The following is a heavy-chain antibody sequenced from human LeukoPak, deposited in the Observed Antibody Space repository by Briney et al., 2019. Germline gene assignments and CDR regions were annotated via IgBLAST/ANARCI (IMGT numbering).Heavy chain of an antibody. V-gene: IGHV1-18*04. CDR2: ISAYNGNT. J-gene: IGHJ3*02. D-gene: IGHD2-15*01. Sequence: ASVKVSCKASGYTFTSYGISWVRQAPGQGLEWMGWISAYNGNTNYAQKLQGRVTMTTDTSTSTAYMELSSLRSEDTAVYYCARTYCSGGSCPHDAFDIWGQGTMVTVSS. CDR3: ARTYCSGGSCPHDAFDI. CDR1: GYTFTSYG.